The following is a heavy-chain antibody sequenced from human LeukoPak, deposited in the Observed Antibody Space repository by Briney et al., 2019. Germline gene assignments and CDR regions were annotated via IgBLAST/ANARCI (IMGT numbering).Heavy chain of an antibody. D-gene: IGHD2-2*01. J-gene: IGHJ6*02. Sequence: SETLSLTCTVSGGSIRSSYYYWGWIRQPPGKGLEWIGSIYDSGSTYYNPSLKSRVTISVDTSKNQFSLKLSSVTAADTAVYYCARRRPYCSSTSCHRYYYYGMDVWGQGTTVTVSS. V-gene: IGHV4-39*01. CDR2: IYDSGST. CDR1: GGSIRSSYYY. CDR3: ARRRPYCSSTSCHRYYYYGMDV.